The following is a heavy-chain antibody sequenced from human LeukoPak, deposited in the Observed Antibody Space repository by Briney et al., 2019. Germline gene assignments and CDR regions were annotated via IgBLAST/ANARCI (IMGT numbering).Heavy chain of an antibody. V-gene: IGHV1-18*01. J-gene: IGHJ3*02. Sequence: ASVKVSCKASGYTFTSYGISWVRQAPGQGLEWMGWISAYNGNTNYAQKLQGRVTMTTDTSTSTAYMELRSLRSDDTAVYYCARDRYIVVVVAATRTDAFDIWGQGTMVTVSS. D-gene: IGHD2-15*01. CDR1: GYTFTSYG. CDR3: ARDRYIVVVVAATRTDAFDI. CDR2: ISAYNGNT.